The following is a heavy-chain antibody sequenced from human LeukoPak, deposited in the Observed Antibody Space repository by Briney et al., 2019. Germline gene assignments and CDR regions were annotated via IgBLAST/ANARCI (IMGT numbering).Heavy chain of an antibody. CDR2: IKQDGSEK. V-gene: IGHV3-7*01. Sequence: PGGSLRLSCAASGFTFSSYWMSWVRQAPGKGLEWVANIKQDGSEKYYVDSVKGRFTISRDNAKNSLYLQMNSLRAEDTAVYYCTRDQGAVAPDYWGQGTLVTVSS. J-gene: IGHJ4*02. CDR3: TRDQGAVAPDY. CDR1: GFTFSSYW. D-gene: IGHD6-19*01.